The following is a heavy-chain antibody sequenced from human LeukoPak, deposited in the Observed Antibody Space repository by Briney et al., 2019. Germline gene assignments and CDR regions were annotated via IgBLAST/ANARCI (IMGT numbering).Heavy chain of an antibody. CDR3: ARAFRYFDY. J-gene: IGHJ4*02. Sequence: GGSLRLSCAASGFTFSSYGMHWVRQAPGKGLEWVAHIKQDGSDTYYVDSVKGRFTISRDNAKNSLYLQMNSLRAEDTAVYYCARAFRYFDYWGQGTLVTVSS. CDR2: IKQDGSDT. V-gene: IGHV3-7*01. D-gene: IGHD3-10*01. CDR1: GFTFSSYG.